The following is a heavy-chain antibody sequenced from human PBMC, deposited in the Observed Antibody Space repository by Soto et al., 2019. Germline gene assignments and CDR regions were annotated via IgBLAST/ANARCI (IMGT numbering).Heavy chain of an antibody. CDR2: ISNDATNK. D-gene: IGHD5-12*01. J-gene: IGHJ4*02. CDR1: GFTFNIFG. Sequence: GGSLRLSCAASGFTFNIFGMHWVRQAPGKGLEWVALISNDATNKYYADSVRGRFTISRDSSKNTVFLQMDSLRADDTAVYYCAKGSTRWLESLLHYWGQGTLVTVSS. CDR3: AKGSTRWLESLLHY. V-gene: IGHV3-30*18.